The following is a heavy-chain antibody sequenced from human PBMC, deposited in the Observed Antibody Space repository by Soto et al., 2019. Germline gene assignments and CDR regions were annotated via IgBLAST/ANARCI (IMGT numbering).Heavy chain of an antibody. V-gene: IGHV4-30-4*01. CDR3: ARAPSPASYYYDSSGHY. D-gene: IGHD3-22*01. J-gene: IGHJ4*02. CDR2: IYYSGST. CDR1: GGSISSGDYY. Sequence: SETLSLTFTVSGGSISSGDYYWSWIRQPPGKGLEWIGYIYYSGSTYYNPSLKSRVTISVDTSKNQFSLKLSSVTAADTAVYYCARAPSPASYYYDSSGHYWGQGTLVTVSS.